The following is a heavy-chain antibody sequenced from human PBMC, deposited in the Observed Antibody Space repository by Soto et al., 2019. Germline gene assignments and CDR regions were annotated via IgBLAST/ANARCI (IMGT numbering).Heavy chain of an antibody. D-gene: IGHD2-8*01. J-gene: IGHJ4*02. CDR3: ARTACSTGICYTHYFDL. CDR1: GFTFSDYW. V-gene: IGHV3-74*01. CDR2: INTDGTST. Sequence: GGSLRLSCAVSGFTFSDYWMHWVRQAPGTGLVWVARINTDGTSTRNADSVKGRFTISRDNAKNTLFLQMNSLRAEDTAVYFCARTACSTGICYTHYFDLWGQGTLVTVSS.